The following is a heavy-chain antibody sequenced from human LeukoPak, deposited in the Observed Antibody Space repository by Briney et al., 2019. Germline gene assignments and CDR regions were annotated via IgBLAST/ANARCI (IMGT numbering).Heavy chain of an antibody. CDR3: AKDAGDSSGYYFLLYYYYGMDV. CDR2: ISYDGSNK. D-gene: IGHD3-22*01. V-gene: IGHV3-30*18. Sequence: QPGGSLRLSCAASGFTFSSYGMHWVRQAPGKGLEWVAVISYDGSNKYYADSVKGRFTISRDNSKNTLYLQMNSLRAEDTAVYYCAKDAGDSSGYYFLLYYYYGMDVWGQGTTVTVSS. CDR1: GFTFSSYG. J-gene: IGHJ6*02.